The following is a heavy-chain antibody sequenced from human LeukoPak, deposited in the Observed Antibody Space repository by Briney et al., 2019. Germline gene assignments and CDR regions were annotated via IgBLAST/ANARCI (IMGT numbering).Heavy chain of an antibody. CDR1: GFTFSSYE. V-gene: IGHV3-48*01. CDR2: ISSSSSTI. Sequence: GGSLRLSCAASGFTFSSYEMNWVRQAPGKGLEWVSYISSSSSTIYYADSVKRRFTISRDNAMNSVYLQMNSLRAEDTAVYYCARAKRNGFDIWGQGTMVTVSS. CDR3: ARAKRNGFDI. J-gene: IGHJ3*02.